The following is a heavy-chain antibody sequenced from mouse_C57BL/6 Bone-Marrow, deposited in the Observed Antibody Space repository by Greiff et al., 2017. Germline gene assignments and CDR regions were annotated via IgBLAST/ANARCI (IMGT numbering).Heavy chain of an antibody. V-gene: IGHV14-4*01. CDR3: AGWLRRPPHFAY. CDR2: FDPENGDT. D-gene: IGHD2-2*01. J-gene: IGHJ3*01. CDR1: GFNIKDDY. Sequence: EVQLQQSGAELVRPGASVKLSCTASGFNIKDDYMHWVKQRPEQGLEWIGRFDPENGDTEYASKFQGKATLTADTSSNTAYLQLSSLTSDDTAVYYCAGWLRRPPHFAYWGQGTLVTVSA.